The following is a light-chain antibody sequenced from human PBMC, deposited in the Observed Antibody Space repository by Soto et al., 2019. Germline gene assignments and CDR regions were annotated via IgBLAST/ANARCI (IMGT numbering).Light chain of an antibody. CDR3: QQSYSSPPT. V-gene: IGKV1-39*01. CDR2: AAS. CDR1: QNINNY. J-gene: IGKJ1*01. Sequence: DIQMTRSPSSLSASVGDRVTITCRASQNINNYLNWYQQKPGKAPKLLIFAASSLQSGVPSRFSGSRSGPDFTLTISSLQPEDFATYYCQQSYSSPPTFGQGTKVDIK.